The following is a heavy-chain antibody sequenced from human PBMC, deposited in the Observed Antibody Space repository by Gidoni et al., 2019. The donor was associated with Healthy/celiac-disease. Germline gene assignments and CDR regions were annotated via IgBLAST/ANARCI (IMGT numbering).Heavy chain of an antibody. V-gene: IGHV3-33*08. CDR3: AREEARGCSSTSCFYGMDV. CDR2: IWYDGSNK. CDR1: GFPFSSYG. D-gene: IGHD2-2*01. Sequence: QVQLVESGGGVVQPGRSLSLSCAASGFPFSSYGMHWVRQAPGKGLEWVAVIWYDGSNKYYADSVKGRFTISRDNSKNTLYLQMNSLRAEDTAVYYCAREEARGCSSTSCFYGMDVWGQGTTVTVSS. J-gene: IGHJ6*02.